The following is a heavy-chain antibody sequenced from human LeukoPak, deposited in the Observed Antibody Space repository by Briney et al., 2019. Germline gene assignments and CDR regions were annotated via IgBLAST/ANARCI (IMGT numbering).Heavy chain of an antibody. J-gene: IGHJ6*03. CDR1: GFTFSSIW. Sequence: GGSLRLSCAASGFTFSSIWMSWVRQAPGEGLGWEGNIIQDGSEKYYVDSVKCRVTISRDNSKNSLYLQMNGLKTEDSDFYYCTKETAFYYSSGSSFYMDIWGKGTPVTVSS. CDR2: IIQDGSEK. CDR3: TKETAFYYSSGSSFYMDI. V-gene: IGHV3-7*03. D-gene: IGHD3-10*01.